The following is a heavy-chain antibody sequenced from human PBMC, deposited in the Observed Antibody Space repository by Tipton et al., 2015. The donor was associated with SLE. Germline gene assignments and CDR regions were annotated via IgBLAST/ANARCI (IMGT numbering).Heavy chain of an antibody. V-gene: IGHV4-39*07. CDR3: ARSPTPISSGWYPY. J-gene: IGHJ4*02. CDR2: IYYSGST. CDR1: GGSISSSSYY. D-gene: IGHD6-19*01. Sequence: TLSLTCTVSGGSISSSSYYWGWIRQPPGKGLEWIGSIYYSGSTYYNPSLKSRVTISVDTSKNQFSLKLSSVTAADTAVYYCARSPTPISSGWYPYWGQGTLVTVSS.